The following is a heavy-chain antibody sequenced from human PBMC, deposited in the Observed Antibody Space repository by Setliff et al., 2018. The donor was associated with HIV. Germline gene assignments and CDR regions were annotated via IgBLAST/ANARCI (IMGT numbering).Heavy chain of an antibody. Sequence: ASVKVSCKASGYMFISYGISWVRQAPGPGLEWMGWISVYSGHTKYAQKFQDRVTTTTDTSTSTAYMEMRDLTSDDTAVYYCARVPLGYDSSGFYGVIDYFQLWGQGTPVTVSS. D-gene: IGHD3-22*01. J-gene: IGHJ1*01. V-gene: IGHV1-18*01. CDR2: ISVYSGHT. CDR1: GYMFISYG. CDR3: ARVPLGYDSSGFYGVIDYFQL.